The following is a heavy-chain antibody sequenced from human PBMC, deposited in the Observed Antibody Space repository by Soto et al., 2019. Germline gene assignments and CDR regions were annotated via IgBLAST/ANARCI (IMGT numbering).Heavy chain of an antibody. V-gene: IGHV2-5*02. CDR3: TQIYGSGSWGWYFHS. D-gene: IGHD1-26*01. CDR2: VFWDDGE. CDR1: GFSLTTTGVG. Sequence: QITLRESGPSLVKPTETLTLTCTFSGFSLTTTGVGVGWIRQPPGKALEWLAVVFWDDGERYSPSLKSRVTIAKYTSKNQVVLTMTNMDPVDTATYYCTQIYGSGSWGWYFHSWGQGTLVTVSS. J-gene: IGHJ4*02.